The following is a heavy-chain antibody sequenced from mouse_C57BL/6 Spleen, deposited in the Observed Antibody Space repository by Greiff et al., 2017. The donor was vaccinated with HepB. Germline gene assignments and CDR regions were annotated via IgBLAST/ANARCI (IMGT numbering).Heavy chain of an antibody. V-gene: IGHV7-1*01. J-gene: IGHJ1*03. CDR1: GFTFSDFY. Sequence: EVMLVESGGGLVQSGRSLRLSCATSGFTFSDFYMEWVRQAPGKGLEWIAASRNKANDYTTEYSASVKGRFIVSRDTSQSILYLQMNALRAEDTAIYYCARDALYYQGYFDVWGTGTTVTVSS. D-gene: IGHD2-1*01. CDR2: SRNKANDYTT. CDR3: ARDALYYQGYFDV.